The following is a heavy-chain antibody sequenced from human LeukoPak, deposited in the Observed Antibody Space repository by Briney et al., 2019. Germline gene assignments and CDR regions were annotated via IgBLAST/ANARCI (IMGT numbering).Heavy chain of an antibody. Sequence: SETLSLTCTVSGGSISSSSYYWGWIRQPPGKGLEWIGSIYYSGSTYYNPSLKSRVTISVDTSKNQLSLKLSSVTAADTAVYYCARQPIVVVPAACYMDVWGKGTTVTVSS. CDR1: GGSISSSSYY. CDR3: ARQPIVVVPAACYMDV. J-gene: IGHJ6*03. V-gene: IGHV4-39*01. D-gene: IGHD2-2*01. CDR2: IYYSGST.